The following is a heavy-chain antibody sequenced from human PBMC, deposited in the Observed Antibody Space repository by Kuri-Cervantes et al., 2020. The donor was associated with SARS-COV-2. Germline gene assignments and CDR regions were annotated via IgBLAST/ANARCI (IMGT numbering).Heavy chain of an antibody. CDR2: ISSSSSYI. Sequence: GSLRLSCAASGFTFSSYSMNWVRQAPGKGLEWVSSISSSSSYIYYADSVKGRFTISRDNAKNSLYLQMNSLRAEDTAVYYCAKGPYYDFWSGYYTTGLFDYYGMDVWGQGTTVTVSS. CDR1: GFTFSSYS. CDR3: AKGPYYDFWSGYYTTGLFDYYGMDV. V-gene: IGHV3-21*01. J-gene: IGHJ6*02. D-gene: IGHD3-3*01.